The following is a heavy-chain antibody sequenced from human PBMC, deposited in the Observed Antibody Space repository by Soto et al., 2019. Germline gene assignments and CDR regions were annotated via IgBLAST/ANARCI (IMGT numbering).Heavy chain of an antibody. V-gene: IGHV4-31*03. CDR3: AREKQTTIFGVVINDAFDI. CDR1: GGSISSGGYY. J-gene: IGHJ3*02. D-gene: IGHD3-3*01. CDR2: IYYSGST. Sequence: PSETLSLTCTVSGGSISSGGYYWSWIRQHPGKGLEWIGYIYYSGSTYYNPSLKSRVTISVDTSKNQFSLKLSSVTAADTAVYYCAREKQTTIFGVVINDAFDIWGQGTMVTVS.